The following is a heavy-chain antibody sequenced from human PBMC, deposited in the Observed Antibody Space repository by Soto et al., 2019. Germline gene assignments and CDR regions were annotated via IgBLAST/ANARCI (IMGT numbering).Heavy chain of an antibody. CDR1: GFTLSVYW. CDR3: ARGYDYYSYMDV. CDR2: INSDGSST. V-gene: IGHV3-74*01. J-gene: IGHJ6*03. Sequence: GGSLRLSCAASGFTLSVYWMHWVRQAPGKGLVWVSRINSDGSSTSYADSVKGRFTISRDNAKNTLYLQMNSLRAEDTAVYYCARGYDYYSYMDVWGKGTTVTVSS.